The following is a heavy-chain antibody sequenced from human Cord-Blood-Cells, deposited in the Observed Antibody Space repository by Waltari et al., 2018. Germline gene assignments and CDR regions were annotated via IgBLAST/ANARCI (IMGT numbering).Heavy chain of an antibody. CDR2: IYRGGRT. J-gene: IGHJ3*02. D-gene: IGHD3-3*01. CDR1: GFTVSSNY. V-gene: IGHV3-53*01. CDR3: ARGFLEWLFAFDI. Sequence: EVQLVESGGGLIQPGGSLRLSCAASGFTVSSNYMGWVRQAPGKGLEWVSVIYRGGRTYYADSVKGRFTISRDNSKNTLYLQMNSLRAEDTAVYYCARGFLEWLFAFDIWGQGTMVTVSS.